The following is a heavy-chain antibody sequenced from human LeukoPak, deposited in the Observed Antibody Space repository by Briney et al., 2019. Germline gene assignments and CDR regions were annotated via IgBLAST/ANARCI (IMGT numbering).Heavy chain of an antibody. CDR2: INPSGGST. D-gene: IGHD2-2*01. Sequence: ASVKVSCKASGYTFTSYYMHWVRQAPGQGLEWMGIINPSGGSTSYAQKFQGRVTITADKSTSTAYMELSSLRSEDTAVYYCARGNIVVVPAALWFDPWGQGTLVTVSS. CDR3: ARGNIVVVPAALWFDP. J-gene: IGHJ5*02. CDR1: GYTFTSYY. V-gene: IGHV1-46*01.